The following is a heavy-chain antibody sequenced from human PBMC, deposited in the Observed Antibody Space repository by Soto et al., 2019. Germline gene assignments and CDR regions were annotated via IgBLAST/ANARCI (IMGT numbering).Heavy chain of an antibody. J-gene: IGHJ2*01. CDR2: IVVGSGNT. CDR3: AADAEWELLPLGWYFDL. Sequence: EASVKVSCKASGFTFTSSAVQWVRQARGQRLEWIGWIVVGSGNTNYAQKFQERVTITRDMSTSTAYMELSSLRSEDTAVYYCAADAEWELLPLGWYFDLWGRGTLVTVSS. CDR1: GFTFTSSA. V-gene: IGHV1-58*01. D-gene: IGHD1-26*01.